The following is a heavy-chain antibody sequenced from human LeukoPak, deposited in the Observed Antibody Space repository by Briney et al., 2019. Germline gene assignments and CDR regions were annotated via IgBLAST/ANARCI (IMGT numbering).Heavy chain of an antibody. Sequence: PSETLSLTCAVYGGSFSGYYWSWIRQPPGKGLEWIGKVNHSGSTNYNPSLKSRVTISVDTSKNQFSLKLSSVTAADTAVYYCARHWRYYYCMDVWGKGTTVTISS. J-gene: IGHJ6*03. CDR1: GGSFSGYY. V-gene: IGHV4-34*01. CDR3: ARHWRYYYCMDV. CDR2: VNHSGST.